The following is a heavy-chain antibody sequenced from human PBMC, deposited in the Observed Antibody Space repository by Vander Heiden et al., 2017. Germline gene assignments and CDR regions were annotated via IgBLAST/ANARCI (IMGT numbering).Heavy chain of an antibody. D-gene: IGHD6-6*01. CDR3: SRGADGSSSGREFDH. V-gene: IGHV3-30-3*01. Sequence: QVQLVDSGGGVVKPGRPRRLSCPASGFAFSVYAMHWVRQAPGKGPEWVSSISYDGSSKYYADSVKGRFTISRDNSNNTVYLQMNSLRGEDTSVYYCSRGADGSSSGREFDHWGQGTLVTVSS. CDR2: ISYDGSSK. CDR1: GFAFSVYA. J-gene: IGHJ4*02.